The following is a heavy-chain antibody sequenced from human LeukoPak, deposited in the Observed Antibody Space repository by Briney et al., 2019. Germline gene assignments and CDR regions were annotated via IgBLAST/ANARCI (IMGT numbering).Heavy chain of an antibody. J-gene: IGHJ4*02. CDR2: INPNSDGT. D-gene: IGHD2-2*01. CDR1: GYTFTGYY. Sequence: ASVKVSCKASGYTFTGYYMHWVRQAPGQGLERMGWINPNSDGTNYAQKFQGRVTMTRDTSISTAYMELSRLRSDDTAVYYCARDLIVVVPAAMFQVDYWGQGTLVTVSS. CDR3: ARDLIVVVPAAMFQVDY. V-gene: IGHV1-2*02.